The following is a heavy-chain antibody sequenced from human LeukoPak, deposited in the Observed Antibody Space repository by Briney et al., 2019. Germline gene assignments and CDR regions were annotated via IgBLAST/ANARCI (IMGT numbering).Heavy chain of an antibody. CDR2: IDSSSYNI. CDR1: GFTFSIYS. D-gene: IGHD3-22*01. V-gene: IGHV3-21*01. CDR3: ARDLAYYYDRNYD. Sequence: GGSLRLSCAASGFTFSIYSMNWVRQAPGKGLEWVSSIDSSSYNIYYADSEKGRFTISRDNAQSSVFLQMNSLRAEDTAVYYCARDLAYYYDRNYDWGQGTLVTVSS. J-gene: IGHJ4*02.